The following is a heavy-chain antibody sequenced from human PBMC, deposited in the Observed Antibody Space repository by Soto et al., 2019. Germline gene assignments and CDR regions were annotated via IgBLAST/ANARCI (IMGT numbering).Heavy chain of an antibody. CDR2: VYYSGAT. D-gene: IGHD3-16*01. CDR1: GECMATGGHY. V-gene: IGHV4-31*03. Sequence: KPSETLSLTCTVCGECMATGGHYYNWIRQVPGKGLEWIGYVYYSGATHYTPSLRARATISRDTSKNQFSLRLISVTAADTALYYCARDKDLQPTVWGFWGQGIQVTVSS. CDR3: ARDKDLQPTVWGF. J-gene: IGHJ4*02.